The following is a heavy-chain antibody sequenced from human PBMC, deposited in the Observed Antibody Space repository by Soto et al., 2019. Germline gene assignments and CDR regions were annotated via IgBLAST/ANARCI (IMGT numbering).Heavy chain of an antibody. Sequence: GGSLRLSCAASGVTVSSNYMSWVRQAPGKGLEWVAVISYDGSNKYYADSVKGRFTISRDNSKNTLYLQMNSLRAEDTAVYYCAKSMSPYYYGMDVWGQGTTVTVSS. CDR2: ISYDGSNK. V-gene: IGHV3-30*18. J-gene: IGHJ6*02. CDR1: GVTVSSNY. CDR3: AKSMSPYYYGMDV.